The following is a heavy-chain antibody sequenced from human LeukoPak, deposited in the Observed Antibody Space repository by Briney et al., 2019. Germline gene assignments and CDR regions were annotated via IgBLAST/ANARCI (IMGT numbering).Heavy chain of an antibody. D-gene: IGHD3-22*01. CDR2: IGDTGRAK. Sequence: GRSLRLSCAASGLTFSRHGMHWVRQAPGKGLEWVAVIGDTGRAKYYADSVEGRFTASRDNSNNTVFLQMNSLGAGDTAVYFCAKGGEMIHFYYMDVWGKGTTVTVSS. CDR1: GLTFSRHG. J-gene: IGHJ6*03. V-gene: IGHV3-30*18. CDR3: AKGGEMIHFYYMDV.